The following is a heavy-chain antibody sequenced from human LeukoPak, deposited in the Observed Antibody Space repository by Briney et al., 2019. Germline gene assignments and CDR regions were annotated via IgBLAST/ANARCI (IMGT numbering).Heavy chain of an antibody. CDR2: ISGSGPTT. J-gene: IGHJ4*02. D-gene: IGHD3-10*01. CDR1: GFNFSGSA. V-gene: IGHV3-23*01. Sequence: PGGFLRLSCAASGFNFSGSAMSWVRQAPGKGLEWVSGISGSGPTTYYADSVKGRFAISRDNSKNMLYLQMSSLGAEDTAVYYCAKTVIRAREIHWGQGTLVTVSS. CDR3: AKTVIRAREIH.